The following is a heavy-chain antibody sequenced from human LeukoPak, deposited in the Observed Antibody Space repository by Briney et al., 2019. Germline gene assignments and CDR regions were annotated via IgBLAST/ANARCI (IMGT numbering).Heavy chain of an antibody. CDR2: ISSSGSTI. CDR1: GLTFSSYE. V-gene: IGHV3-48*03. D-gene: IGHD3-10*02. J-gene: IGHJ6*04. Sequence: GGSLRLSCAASGLTFSSYEMHWVLQAPGKGLEWVSYISSSGSTIYYADSAKGRFTISRDNAKNSLYLQMNGLRAEDAAVYYCAELGITMIGGVWGKGTTVTISS. CDR3: AELGITMIGGV.